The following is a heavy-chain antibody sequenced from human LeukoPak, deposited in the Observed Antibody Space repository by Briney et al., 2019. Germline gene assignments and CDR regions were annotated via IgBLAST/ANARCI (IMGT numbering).Heavy chain of an antibody. V-gene: IGHV3-30*18. CDR1: GFTFSSYG. CDR2: IPYDGSNK. D-gene: IGHD6-13*01. Sequence: PGGSLRLSCAASGFTFSSYGMHWVRQAPGKGLEWVAVIPYDGSNKYYADSVKGRFTISRDNSKNTLYLQMNSLRAEDTAVYYCAKDNSAAAGGIFDYWGQGTLVTVSS. J-gene: IGHJ4*02. CDR3: AKDNSAAAGGIFDY.